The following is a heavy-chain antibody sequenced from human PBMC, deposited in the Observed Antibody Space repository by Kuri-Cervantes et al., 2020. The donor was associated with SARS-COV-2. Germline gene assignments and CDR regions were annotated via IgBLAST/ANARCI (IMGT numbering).Heavy chain of an antibody. D-gene: IGHD3-10*01. J-gene: IGHJ4*02. CDR3: ARDLNGGSDY. V-gene: IGHV3-21*04. CDR1: GFTFSSYS. Sequence: GESLKISCVASGFTFSSYSMNWVRQAPGKGLEWVSSISSSSYIYYADSVKGRFTISRDNAKNSLYLQMNSLRAEDTAVYYCARDLNGGSDYWGQGTLVIVSS. CDR2: ISSSSYI.